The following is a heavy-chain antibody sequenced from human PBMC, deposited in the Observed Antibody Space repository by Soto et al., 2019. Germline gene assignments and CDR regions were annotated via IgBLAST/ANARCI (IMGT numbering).Heavy chain of an antibody. CDR3: ARIKWGLDYYSGMDV. V-gene: IGHV1-2*02. CDR2: INPKTAAT. Sequence: RASVKVSCKASGYTFSDYFIQWLRQAPGQGLEWVAWINPKTAATNYAKKFQDRVTLTSDTSFSTAYLELTRLRPDDTAVYYCARIKWGLDYYSGMDVWGQGTAVTVSS. CDR1: GYTFSDYF. J-gene: IGHJ6*02. D-gene: IGHD1-26*01.